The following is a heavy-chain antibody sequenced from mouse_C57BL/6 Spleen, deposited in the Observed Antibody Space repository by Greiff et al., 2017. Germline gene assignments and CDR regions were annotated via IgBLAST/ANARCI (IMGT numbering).Heavy chain of an antibody. CDR2: IYPGDGDT. Sequence: QVQLQQSGAELVKPGASVKISCKASGYAFSSYWMNWVKQRPGKGLEWIGQIYPGDGDTNYNGKFKGKATLTADKSSSTAYMQLSSLTSEDSAVYFCARGPNWDVPFDYWGQGTTLTVSS. CDR1: GYAFSSYW. J-gene: IGHJ2*01. CDR3: ARGPNWDVPFDY. V-gene: IGHV1-80*01. D-gene: IGHD4-1*02.